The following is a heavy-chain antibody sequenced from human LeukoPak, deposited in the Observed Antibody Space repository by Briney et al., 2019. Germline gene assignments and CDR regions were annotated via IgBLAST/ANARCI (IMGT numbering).Heavy chain of an antibody. D-gene: IGHD2-2*02. Sequence: ASVKVSCKASGYTFTSYGIIWVRQAPGQGLEWMGWISAYNGNTNYAQKLQGRVTMTTDRSTSNAYMELRSLRSDETAVHYPARNLDIVVVPAAIRNAYFQHWGQGTLVTVSS. V-gene: IGHV1-18*01. CDR3: ARNLDIVVVPAAIRNAYFQH. J-gene: IGHJ1*01. CDR2: ISAYNGNT. CDR1: GYTFTSYG.